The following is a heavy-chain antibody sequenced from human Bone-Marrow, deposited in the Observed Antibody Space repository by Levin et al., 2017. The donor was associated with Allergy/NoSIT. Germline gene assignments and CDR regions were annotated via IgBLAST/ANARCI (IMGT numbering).Heavy chain of an antibody. D-gene: IGHD3-22*01. CDR2: ISSSCSTI. CDR3: ARDYYYDSSGYSLSGYYYGMDV. CDR1: GFTFSSYS. V-gene: IGHV3-48*01. J-gene: IGHJ6*02. Sequence: GESLKISCAASGFTFSSYSMNWVRQAPGKGLEWVSYISSSCSTIYYADSVKGRFTISRDNAKNSLYLQMNSLRAEDTAVYYCARDYYYDSSGYSLSGYYYGMDVWGQGTTVTVSS.